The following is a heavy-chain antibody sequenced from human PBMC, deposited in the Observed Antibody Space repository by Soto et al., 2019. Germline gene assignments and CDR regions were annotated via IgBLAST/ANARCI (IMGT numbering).Heavy chain of an antibody. D-gene: IGHD4-4*01. CDR3: ARDPPDFHSAFDY. Sequence: GGSLRLSCAASGFTFSSYGMHWVRQAPGKGLEWVAVISYDGSNKYYADSVKGRFTISRDNSKNTLYLHLNSVTPEDTAVYYCARDPPDFHSAFDYWGQGTLVTVSS. V-gene: IGHV3-30*03. CDR2: ISYDGSNK. CDR1: GFTFSSYG. J-gene: IGHJ4*02.